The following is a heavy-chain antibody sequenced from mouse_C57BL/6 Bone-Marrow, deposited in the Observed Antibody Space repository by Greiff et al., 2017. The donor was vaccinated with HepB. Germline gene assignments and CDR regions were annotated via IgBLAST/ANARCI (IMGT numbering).Heavy chain of an antibody. D-gene: IGHD1-1*01. CDR3: ARDYYGSGDY. V-gene: IGHV1-54*01. J-gene: IGHJ2*01. CDR1: GYAFTNYL. Sequence: QVQLKESGAELVRPGTSVKVSCKASGYAFTNYLIEWVKQRPGQGLEWIGVINPGSGGTNYNEKFKGKATLTADKSSSTAYMQLSSLTSEDSAVYFCARDYYGSGDYWGQGTTLTVSS. CDR2: INPGSGGT.